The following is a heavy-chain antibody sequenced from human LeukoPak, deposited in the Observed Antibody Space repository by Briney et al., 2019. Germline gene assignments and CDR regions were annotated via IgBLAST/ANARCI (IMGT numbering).Heavy chain of an antibody. CDR2: IYSGGST. CDR1: GFIFSNYA. CDR3: ARDKDAFDI. J-gene: IGHJ3*02. Sequence: GGSLRLSCAASGFIFSNYAMSWVRQAPGKGLEWVSVIYSGGSTYYADSVKGRFTISRDNSKNTLYLQMNSLGAEDTAVYYCARDKDAFDIWGQGTMVTVSS. V-gene: IGHV3-53*01.